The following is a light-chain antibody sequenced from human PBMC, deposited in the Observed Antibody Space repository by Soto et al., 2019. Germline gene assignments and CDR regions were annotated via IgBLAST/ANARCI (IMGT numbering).Light chain of an antibody. CDR1: QSVSRY. V-gene: IGKV3-11*01. CDR2: DIS. J-gene: IGKJ2*01. Sequence: EIVLTQSPATLSLSPGESATLSCRASQSVSRYFAWYQQKAGQAPRLLIYDISNRATGIPARFSGSGSGTDFTLTISSLEPEDFALYYCQQRGNWPLYTFGQGTKLEIK. CDR3: QQRGNWPLYT.